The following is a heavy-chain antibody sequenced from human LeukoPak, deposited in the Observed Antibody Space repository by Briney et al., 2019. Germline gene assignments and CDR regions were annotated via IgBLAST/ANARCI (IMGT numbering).Heavy chain of an antibody. V-gene: IGHV5-51*01. CDR1: GYSFTSYW. D-gene: IGHD2-2*01. J-gene: IGHJ4*02. Sequence: GESLKISCKGSGYSFTSYWIGWVRQMPGKGLEWMGIIYPGDSDTRYSPSFQGQVTISADKSISTAYLQWSSLKASDTAMYYCARFPSPGVVVPLGYFDYWGQGTLVTVSS. CDR2: IYPGDSDT. CDR3: ARFPSPGVVVPLGYFDY.